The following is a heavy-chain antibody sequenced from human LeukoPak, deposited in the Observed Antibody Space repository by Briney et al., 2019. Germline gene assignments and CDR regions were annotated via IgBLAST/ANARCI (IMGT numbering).Heavy chain of an antibody. J-gene: IGHJ4*02. Sequence: GXAXRLSCXASGFTFSNSWMGWVRQDPGNGLEGGANIKEDGSEKYYMDSVKGRFTISRDNDKKYLCLQVNSLRAEDTAVYYCAVYNWNSKRDFDYWGQGPLXTXXS. CDR1: GFTFSNSW. CDR2: IKEDGSEK. V-gene: IGHV3-7*03. D-gene: IGHD1-7*01. CDR3: AVYNWNSKRDFDY.